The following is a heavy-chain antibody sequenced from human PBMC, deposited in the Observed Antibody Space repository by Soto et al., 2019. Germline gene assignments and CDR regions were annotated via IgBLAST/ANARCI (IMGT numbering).Heavy chain of an antibody. CDR2: TISSGNTI. D-gene: IGHD6-19*01. CDR3: ARDHQGIAVDHSYYYGMDV. V-gene: IGHV3-11*01. CDR1: GFTFSDDD. J-gene: IGHJ6*02. Sequence: QVQLVESGGALAKPGGSRRLSCAGSGFTFSDDDMGWIRQAPGKGLEGVSYTISSGNTIYYVDSVKGRFTLSRDNAEKSLYLQMDSLRVEDTAVYYCARDHQGIAVDHSYYYGMDVWVQGTTVTVSS.